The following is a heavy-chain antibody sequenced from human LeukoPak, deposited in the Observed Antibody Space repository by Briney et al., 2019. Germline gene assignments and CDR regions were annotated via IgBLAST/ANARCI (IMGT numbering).Heavy chain of an antibody. CDR3: ARATVDGFDP. CDR1: GYTFSRHG. V-gene: IGHV1-18*01. D-gene: IGHD2-21*01. J-gene: IGHJ5*02. Sequence: GASVKVSCKASGYTFSRHGISWVRQAPGQGLERMGWISAYNGNANYAQKLQGRVTMTTDTSTSTAYMELRSLRSDDTAVYYCARATVDGFDPWGQGTLVTVSS. CDR2: ISAYNGNA.